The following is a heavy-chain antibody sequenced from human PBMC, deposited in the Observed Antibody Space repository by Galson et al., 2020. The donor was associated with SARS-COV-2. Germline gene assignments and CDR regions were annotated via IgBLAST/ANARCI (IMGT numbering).Heavy chain of an antibody. CDR1: GFSFSDYS. V-gene: IGHV3-21*01. CDR2: ISSSGAYI. D-gene: IGHD1-26*01. J-gene: IGHJ4*02. CDR3: ARPAIRTGSYWGCDY. Sequence: TGGSLRLSCSASGFSFSDYSMNWVRQAPGKGLEWASSISSSGAYIYYADSVMGRFTISRDNAKNSLYLQMNSLRAEDTAVYYCARPAIRTGSYWGCDYWGQGTLVTVSS.